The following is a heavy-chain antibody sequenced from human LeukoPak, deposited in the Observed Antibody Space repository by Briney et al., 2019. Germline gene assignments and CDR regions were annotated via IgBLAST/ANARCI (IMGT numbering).Heavy chain of an antibody. D-gene: IGHD2-15*01. V-gene: IGHV4-30-2*01. Sequence: STYYNPSLKSRVTISVDRSKNQFSLKLSSVTAADTAVYYCARGSLGYCSGGSCYLAYYFDYWGQGTLVTVSS. CDR2: ST. CDR3: ARGSLGYCSGGSCYLAYYFDY. J-gene: IGHJ4*02.